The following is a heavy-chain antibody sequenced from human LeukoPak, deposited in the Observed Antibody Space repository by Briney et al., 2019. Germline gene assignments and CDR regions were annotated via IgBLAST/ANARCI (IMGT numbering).Heavy chain of an antibody. V-gene: IGHV3-74*01. Sequence: LPGGSLRLSCAGSGFTFSSYWMHWVRQAPGKGLVWVSRINLEGSSTSYADSVKGRFTISRDNAKNSLFLQMTSLSADDTAIYYCARDSIPKMATVVDSWGQGTLVIVSS. D-gene: IGHD4-23*01. J-gene: IGHJ4*02. CDR1: GFTFSSYW. CDR3: ARDSIPKMATVVDS. CDR2: INLEGSST.